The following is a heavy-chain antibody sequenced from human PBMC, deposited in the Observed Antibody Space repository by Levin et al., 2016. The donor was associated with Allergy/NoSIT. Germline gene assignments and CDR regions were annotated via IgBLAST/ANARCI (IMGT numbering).Heavy chain of an antibody. Sequence: ASVKVSCKASGFSFSSYYIHWVRQAPGQGLEWMGVTTLNGGGTVFAQQFQGRISVTRDTSTSTVYMELSSLRSEDTAVYFCARMRGTLAAGYQFDYWGQGTLVSVSS. CDR2: TTLNGGGT. D-gene: IGHD6-13*01. CDR1: GFSFSSYY. J-gene: IGHJ4*02. CDR3: ARMRGTLAAGYQFDY. V-gene: IGHV1-46*01.